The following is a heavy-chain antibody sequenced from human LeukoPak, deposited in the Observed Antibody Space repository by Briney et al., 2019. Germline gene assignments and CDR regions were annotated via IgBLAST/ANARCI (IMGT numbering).Heavy chain of an antibody. D-gene: IGHD6-6*01. CDR2: IYYSGST. CDR1: GGSISSSSYY. J-gene: IGHJ4*02. V-gene: IGHV4-39*07. CDR3: ARDNSSSRFDY. Sequence: SETLSLTCTVSGGSISSSSYYWGWIRQPPGKGLEWIGSIYYSGSTYYNPSLKSRVTISVDTSKNQFSLKLSSVTAADTAVYYCARDNSSSRFDYWGQGTLVTVSS.